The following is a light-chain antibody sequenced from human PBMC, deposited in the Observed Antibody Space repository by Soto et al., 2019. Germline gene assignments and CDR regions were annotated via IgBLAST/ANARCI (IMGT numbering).Light chain of an antibody. CDR2: SAS. V-gene: IGKV3-20*01. J-gene: IGKJ1*01. Sequence: EIVLTQSPGTLSLSPGERAPLSCRASQSVSSSYLAWYQQKPGQAPRLLIYSASSRATGIPDRFSGSGSGTDFTLTISRLEPEDFAVYYCQQYNNWPQTFGQGTKV. CDR3: QQYNNWPQT. CDR1: QSVSSSY.